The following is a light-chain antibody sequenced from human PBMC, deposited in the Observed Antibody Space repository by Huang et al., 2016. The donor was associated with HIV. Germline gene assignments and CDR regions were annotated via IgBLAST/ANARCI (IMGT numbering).Light chain of an antibody. Sequence: EIVLTQSPATLSLSPGERATLSCRASQGVSSYLAWYQQKPGQAPRLLIYDASNRVTGIPARFSGSGSGTDCTLTISSLEPEDFAVYYCQQRSNWAFGQGTRLEIK. J-gene: IGKJ5*01. CDR1: QGVSSY. V-gene: IGKV3-11*01. CDR2: DAS. CDR3: QQRSNWA.